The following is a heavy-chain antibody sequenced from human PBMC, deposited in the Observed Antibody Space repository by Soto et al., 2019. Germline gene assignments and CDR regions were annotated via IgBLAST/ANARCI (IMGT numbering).Heavy chain of an antibody. J-gene: IGHJ6*02. CDR2: IWYDGSNK. CDR1: GFTFSSYG. Sequence: GESLKISCAASGFTFSSYGMHWVRQAPGKGLEWVAVIWYDGSNKYYADSVKGRFTISRDNSKNTLYLQMNSLRAEDTAVYYCAREISDDSSGYYYYYYYGMDVWGQGTTVTSP. CDR3: AREISDDSSGYYYYYYYGMDV. V-gene: IGHV3-33*01. D-gene: IGHD3-22*01.